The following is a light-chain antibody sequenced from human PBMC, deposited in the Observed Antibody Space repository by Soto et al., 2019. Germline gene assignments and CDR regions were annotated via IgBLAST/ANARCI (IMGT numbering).Light chain of an antibody. V-gene: IGKV4-1*01. CDR2: WAS. J-gene: IGKJ1*01. CDR1: QSVLDRSNNKNY. CDR3: QQYYGIPRT. Sequence: DIVMTQSPDSLAVSLGERATINCKSSQSVLDRSNNKNYLAWYQQKPGQPPKLVIYWASTRESGVPDRFSGRGSVTDFTLTISSLQAEDGAVYFCQQYYGIPRTFGQGTKVEIK.